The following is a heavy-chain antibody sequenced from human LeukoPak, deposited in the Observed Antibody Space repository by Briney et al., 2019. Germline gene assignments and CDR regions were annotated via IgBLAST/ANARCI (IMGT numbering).Heavy chain of an antibody. J-gene: IGHJ5*02. Sequence: ASVKVSCKASGYTFTSYGISWVRQAPAQGLEWIGWISAYNGNTNYAQKLQGRVTMTTDTSTSTAYMELRSLRSDDTAVYYCARDYYGSGSLNWFDPWGQGALVTVSS. CDR1: GYTFTSYG. D-gene: IGHD3-10*01. CDR2: ISAYNGNT. CDR3: ARDYYGSGSLNWFDP. V-gene: IGHV1-18*04.